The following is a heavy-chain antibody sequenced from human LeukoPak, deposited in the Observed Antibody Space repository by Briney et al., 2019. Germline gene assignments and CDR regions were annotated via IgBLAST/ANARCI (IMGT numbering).Heavy chain of an antibody. Sequence: GGSLRLSCAASGFTFSSFAVSWVRQAPGKVLEWVAAMSGRVGSTYYAGSGKGRFTISRDDSKNTLYLQMNSLRAEGTAVYYCAKRGVTFGGVIVKGAGACYFDYWGQGTLVTVSS. CDR2: MSGRVGST. CDR3: AKRGVTFGGVIVKGAGACYFDY. J-gene: IGHJ4*02. CDR1: GFTFSSFA. D-gene: IGHD3-16*02. V-gene: IGHV3-23*01.